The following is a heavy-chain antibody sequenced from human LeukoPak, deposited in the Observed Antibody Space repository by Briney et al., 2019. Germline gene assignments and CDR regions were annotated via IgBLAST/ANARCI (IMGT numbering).Heavy chain of an antibody. CDR1: GYRFTSYW. J-gene: IGHJ4*02. CDR2: IYPGDSDT. CDR3: ARRGLYYYDSSGYYYVIDY. Sequence: GASLKISCKGSGYRFTSYWIGWVRQMPGKGLEWMGIIYPGDSDTRYSPSFQGQVTISADKSISTAYLQWSSLQASDTAMYYCARRGLYYYDSSGYYYVIDYWGQGTLVTVSS. D-gene: IGHD3-22*01. V-gene: IGHV5-51*01.